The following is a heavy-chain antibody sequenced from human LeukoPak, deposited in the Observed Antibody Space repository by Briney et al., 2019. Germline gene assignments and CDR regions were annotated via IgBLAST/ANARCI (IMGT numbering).Heavy chain of an antibody. Sequence: PSETLSLTCTVSGYSISSGYYCGWVRQAPGKGLGWIGSIYHSGSTYYNPSLKSRVTISVDTSKNQFSLKLSSVTAADTAVYYCARVSNEGDYWGQGTLVTVSS. CDR3: ARVSNEGDY. J-gene: IGHJ4*02. CDR1: GYSISSGYY. CDR2: IYHSGST. V-gene: IGHV4-38-2*02.